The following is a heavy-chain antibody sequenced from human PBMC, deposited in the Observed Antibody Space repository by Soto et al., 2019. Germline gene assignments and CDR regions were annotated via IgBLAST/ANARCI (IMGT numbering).Heavy chain of an antibody. CDR2: ISYDGSNK. CDR1: GFTFSSYG. D-gene: IGHD6-13*01. CDR3: AKDLGIAASVFQDNWFDP. Sequence: PGGSLRLSCAASGFTFSSYGMHWVRQAPGKGLEWVAVISYDGSNKYYADSVKGRFTISRDNSKNTLYLQMNSLRAEDTAVYYCAKDLGIAASVFQDNWFDPWGQGTLVTVSS. V-gene: IGHV3-30*18. J-gene: IGHJ5*02.